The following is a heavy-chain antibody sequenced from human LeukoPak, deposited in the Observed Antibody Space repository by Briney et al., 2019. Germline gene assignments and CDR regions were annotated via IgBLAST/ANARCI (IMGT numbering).Heavy chain of an antibody. CDR3: ATSSGWYGRAFDY. CDR2: INHSGSA. V-gene: IGHV4-34*01. CDR1: GGSFSAYY. Sequence: PSETLSLTCAVSGGSFSAYYWTWIRQPPGKGLEWIGEINHSGSANYNPSLKSRVTISLDTSKNQFSLKLSSVTAADTAVYYCATSSGWYGRAFDYWGQGTLVTVSS. J-gene: IGHJ4*02. D-gene: IGHD6-19*01.